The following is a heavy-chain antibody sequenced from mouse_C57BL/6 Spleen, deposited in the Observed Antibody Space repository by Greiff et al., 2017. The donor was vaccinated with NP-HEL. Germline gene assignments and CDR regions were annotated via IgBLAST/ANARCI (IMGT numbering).Heavy chain of an antibody. D-gene: IGHD2-4*01. CDR2: IDPETGGT. V-gene: IGHV1-15*01. Sequence: VQLQQSGAELVRPGASVTLSCKASGYTFTDYEMHWVKQTPVHGLEWIGAIDPETGGTAYNQKFKGKAILTADKSSSTAYMELRSLTSEDSAVYYCTRAGDDYPYFDYWGQGTTLTVSS. CDR1: GYTFTDYE. CDR3: TRAGDDYPYFDY. J-gene: IGHJ2*01.